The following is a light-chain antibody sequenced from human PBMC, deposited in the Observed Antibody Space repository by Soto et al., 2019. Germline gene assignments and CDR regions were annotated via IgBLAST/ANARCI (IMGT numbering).Light chain of an antibody. CDR3: QQYGSSGT. V-gene: IGKV3-20*01. CDR2: GAS. CDR1: QSVSNNY. J-gene: IGKJ1*01. Sequence: IVLTQSPGTLSLSPGERATLSCRASQSVSNNYLAWYQQKPGQAPRLHIYGASNRATGIPDRFSGSGSGTDFTLTISRLEPEDFAVYYCQQYGSSGTFGQGTKVDI.